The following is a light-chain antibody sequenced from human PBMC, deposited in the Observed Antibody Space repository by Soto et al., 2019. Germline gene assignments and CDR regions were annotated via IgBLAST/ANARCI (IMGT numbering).Light chain of an antibody. CDR3: QQYGSTSLT. V-gene: IGKV3-20*01. Sequence: EIVLKQSPDTLSLSPGERATLSCRASQSVKNNYLAWYQQKPGQPPRFLIYDASSRATGIPDRFSGSGSGTDFTLTISRLEPEDFAVYYCQQYGSTSLTFGGGTKVDIK. J-gene: IGKJ4*01. CDR1: QSVKNNY. CDR2: DAS.